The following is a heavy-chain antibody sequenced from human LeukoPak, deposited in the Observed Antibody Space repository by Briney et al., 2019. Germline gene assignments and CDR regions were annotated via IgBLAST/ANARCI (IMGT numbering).Heavy chain of an antibody. CDR1: GFTFSSYA. V-gene: IGHV3-30*04. CDR2: ISYDGSNK. D-gene: IGHD4-17*01. J-gene: IGHJ4*02. Sequence: GGSLRLSCAASGFTFSSYAMHWVRQAPGKGLEWVAVISYDGSNKYYADSVKGRFTISRDNSKNTLYLQMNSLRAEDTAVYYCAKAPQGSLHDYGDLYFDYWGQGTLVTVSS. CDR3: AKAPQGSLHDYGDLYFDY.